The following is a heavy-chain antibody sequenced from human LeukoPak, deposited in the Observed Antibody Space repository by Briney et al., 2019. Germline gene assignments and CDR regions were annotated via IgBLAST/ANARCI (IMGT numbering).Heavy chain of an antibody. CDR3: ARDWGAYYHFFDY. J-gene: IGHJ4*02. D-gene: IGHD3-22*01. Sequence: GGSLRLSCEASGFSMSVYWMSWVRQAPGKGLEWVGNIKQDGSERNYVDSVKGRFTIPRDNAKKSLYLQMDSLRAEDAAVYYCARDWGAYYHFFDYWGQGTLVTVSS. CDR2: IKQDGSER. CDR1: GFSMSVYW. V-gene: IGHV3-7*01.